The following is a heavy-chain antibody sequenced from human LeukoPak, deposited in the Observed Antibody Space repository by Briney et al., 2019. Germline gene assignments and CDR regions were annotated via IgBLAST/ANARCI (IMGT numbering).Heavy chain of an antibody. Sequence: GGSLRLSCAASGFTFSSYAMSWVRQAPGKGLEWVSAFSGSGGSTYYADSVKGRFTISRDNSKNTLYLQMNSLRAEDTAVYYCAKDPLLTGYYNGGYFDYWGQGTLVTVSS. CDR1: GFTFSSYA. V-gene: IGHV3-23*01. D-gene: IGHD3-9*01. CDR3: AKDPLLTGYYNGGYFDY. J-gene: IGHJ4*02. CDR2: FSGSGGST.